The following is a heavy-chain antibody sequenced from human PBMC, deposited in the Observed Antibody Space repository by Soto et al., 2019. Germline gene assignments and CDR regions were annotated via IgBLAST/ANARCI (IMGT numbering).Heavy chain of an antibody. Sequence: QVQLQESGPGLVKPSETLSLTCTVSGGSISSGDYYWSWIRQPPGKGLEWIGYIYYSGTTYYNPSLKRRRTTSVDTYKNQFSLNLSSVTAADTAVYYCARDVVISTTSVYRSYYYYGMAVWGQGTTVTVSS. V-gene: IGHV4-30-4*01. D-gene: IGHD3-22*01. CDR3: ARDVVISTTSVYRSYYYYGMAV. CDR1: GGSISSGDYY. CDR2: IYYSGTT. J-gene: IGHJ6*02.